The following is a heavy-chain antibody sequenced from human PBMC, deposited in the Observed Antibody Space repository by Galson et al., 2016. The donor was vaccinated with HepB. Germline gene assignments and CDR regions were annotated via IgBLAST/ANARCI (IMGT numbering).Heavy chain of an antibody. Sequence: SETLSLTCSVSGGSISTFYWSWIRQPPGKGLEWIGYIYYIGRTFYNPSLKSRVSISVDTSRNQFSLKLSSVTAADTALYYCARAPNYYDTSGASYFDLWGRGSLVTVSS. D-gene: IGHD3-22*01. CDR2: IYYIGRT. J-gene: IGHJ2*01. V-gene: IGHV4-59*01. CDR3: ARAPNYYDTSGASYFDL. CDR1: GGSISTFY.